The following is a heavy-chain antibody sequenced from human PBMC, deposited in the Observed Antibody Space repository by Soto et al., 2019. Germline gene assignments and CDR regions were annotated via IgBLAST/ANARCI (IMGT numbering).Heavy chain of an antibody. CDR2: IYYTGST. CDR3: ARAGYQPNYNWFDP. CDR1: GDSISSGLYY. D-gene: IGHD3-9*01. Sequence: QVQLQESGPGLVKPSQTLPLTCTVSGDSISSGLYYWSWVRQHPGKGLEWIGYIYYTGSTYYNPSLRSRVTMSVDTSKNQFSLRLSSVTAADTAVYYCARAGYQPNYNWFDPWGHGTLATVS. V-gene: IGHV4-31*03. J-gene: IGHJ5*02.